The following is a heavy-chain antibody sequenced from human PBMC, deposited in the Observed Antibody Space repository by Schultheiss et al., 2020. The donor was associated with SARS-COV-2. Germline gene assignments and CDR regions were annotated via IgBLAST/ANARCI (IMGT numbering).Heavy chain of an antibody. V-gene: IGHV3-49*03. D-gene: IGHD5-12*01. CDR1: GFSFSDQY. J-gene: IGHJ5*02. CDR3: TRDGPSGYDSNWFDP. Sequence: GGSLRLSCAASGFSFSDQYMDWIRQAPGKGLEWVGFIRSKAYGGTTEYAASVKGRFTISRDDSKSIAYLQMNSLKTEDTAVYYCTRDGPSGYDSNWFDPWGQGTLVTVSS. CDR2: IRSKAYGGTT.